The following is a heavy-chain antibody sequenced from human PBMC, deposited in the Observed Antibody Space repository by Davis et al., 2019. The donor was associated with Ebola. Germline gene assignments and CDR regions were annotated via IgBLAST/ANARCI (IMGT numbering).Heavy chain of an antibody. CDR2: IYHSAST. J-gene: IGHJ3*02. CDR1: GGSISSSNW. V-gene: IGHV4-4*02. CDR3: ARLRTTAWVYDAFDI. Sequence: GSLRLSCAVSGGSISSSNWWSWVRQPPGKRLEWHGAIYHSASTNYNTSLKSRITISVDKSKNQFSLKLSSVTAADTAVYYCARLRTTAWVYDAFDIWGQGTMVTVSS. D-gene: IGHD1-1*01.